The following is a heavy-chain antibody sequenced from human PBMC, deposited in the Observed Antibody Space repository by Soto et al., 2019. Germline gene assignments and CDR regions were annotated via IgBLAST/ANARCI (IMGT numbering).Heavy chain of an antibody. Sequence: PGGSLRLSCAASGCTFSSYTMSWVRQAPGEGLEWVSTVSGSADNTYYADSVRGRFTISRDNSKNTLYLQMNSLRAEDTAVYYCAKDPQSSGWSYNWFDPWGQGTLVTVSS. CDR1: GCTFSSYT. CDR3: AKDPQSSGWSYNWFDP. V-gene: IGHV3-23*01. J-gene: IGHJ5*02. D-gene: IGHD6-19*01. CDR2: VSGSADNT.